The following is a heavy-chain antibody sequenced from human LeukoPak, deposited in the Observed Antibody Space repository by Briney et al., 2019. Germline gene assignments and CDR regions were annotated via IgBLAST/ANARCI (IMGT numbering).Heavy chain of an antibody. Sequence: PGGSLRLSCAASGFTFSSYSMNWVRQAPGKGLEWVAVISYDGSNKYYADSVKGRFTISRDNSKNTLYLQMNSLRAEDTAVYYCARELTTGDDSSGLDYWGQGTLVTVSS. V-gene: IGHV3-30*03. J-gene: IGHJ4*02. CDR3: ARELTTGDDSSGLDY. CDR2: ISYDGSNK. D-gene: IGHD3-22*01. CDR1: GFTFSSYS.